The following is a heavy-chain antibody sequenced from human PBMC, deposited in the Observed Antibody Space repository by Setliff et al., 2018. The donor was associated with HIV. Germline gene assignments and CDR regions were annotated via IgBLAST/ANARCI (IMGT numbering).Heavy chain of an antibody. CDR3: ARGYNWNYVLAY. Sequence: ASVKVSCKASGYTFISYYMHWVRQAPGQGLEWMGIINPSGGGASYAQKLQGRVTMTRDTSTNTVYMELSSLTFEDTAVYFCARGYNWNYVLAYWGQGTLVTVSS. J-gene: IGHJ4*02. CDR1: GYTFISYY. V-gene: IGHV1-46*04. D-gene: IGHD1-7*01. CDR2: INPSGGGA.